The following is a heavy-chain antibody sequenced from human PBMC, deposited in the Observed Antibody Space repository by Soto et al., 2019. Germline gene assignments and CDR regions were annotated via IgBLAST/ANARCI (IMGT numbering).Heavy chain of an antibody. J-gene: IGHJ4*02. D-gene: IGHD6-13*01. CDR1: GFTFSDYY. CDR3: ARDPLYSSSPPNYFDY. Sequence: PGGSLRLSCAASGFTFSDYYMSWIRQAPGKGLEWVSYISSSGSTIYYADSVKGRFTISRDNAKNSLYLQMNSLRAEDTAVYYCARDPLYSSSPPNYFDYWGPGTLVTVSS. V-gene: IGHV3-11*01. CDR2: ISSSGSTI.